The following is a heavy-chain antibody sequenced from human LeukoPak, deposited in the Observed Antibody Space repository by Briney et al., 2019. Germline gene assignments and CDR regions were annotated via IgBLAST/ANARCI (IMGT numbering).Heavy chain of an antibody. V-gene: IGHV3-7*03. CDR2: IKPDGTTK. D-gene: IGHD2-21*02. CDR1: GFPFSSYS. J-gene: IGHJ4*02. Sequence: GGSLRLSCAASGFPFSSYSMTWVRQAPGKGLEWVANIKPDGTTKFYVDSVKGRFTISRDNSKDTLFLQMHSLRPGDTAVYYCVREDTPATANYWGQGTLVTISS. CDR3: VREDTPATANY.